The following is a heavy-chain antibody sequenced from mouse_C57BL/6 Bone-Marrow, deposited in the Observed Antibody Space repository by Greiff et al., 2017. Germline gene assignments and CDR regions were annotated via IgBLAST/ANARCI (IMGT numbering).Heavy chain of an antibody. J-gene: IGHJ2*01. Sequence: QVQLQQPGAELVMPGASVKLSCKASGYTFTGYWMHWVKQRPGQGLEWIGEIDPSDSYTNYNQKFKGKSTLTVDKSSSTAYMQLSSLTSEDSAVYYCARESNYGSSYDFDYWGQGTTLTVSS. D-gene: IGHD1-1*01. CDR3: ARESNYGSSYDFDY. CDR1: GYTFTGYW. CDR2: IDPSDSYT. V-gene: IGHV1-69*01.